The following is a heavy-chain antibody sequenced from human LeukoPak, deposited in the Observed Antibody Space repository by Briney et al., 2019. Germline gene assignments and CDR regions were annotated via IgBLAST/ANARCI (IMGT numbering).Heavy chain of an antibody. CDR1: GFSFEAYG. V-gene: IGHV3-9*01. D-gene: IGHD1-14*01. J-gene: IGHJ4*02. CDR2: ITWNSDDM. CDR3: TRVTSWRTGFDY. Sequence: GRSLRLSCAASGFSFEAYGMFWVRQAPGKGLEWVSGITWNSDDMAYADSVKGRFTISRDNAKNCLYLQMNSLTVEDTALYYCTRVTSWRTGFDYWGQGTLVTVSS.